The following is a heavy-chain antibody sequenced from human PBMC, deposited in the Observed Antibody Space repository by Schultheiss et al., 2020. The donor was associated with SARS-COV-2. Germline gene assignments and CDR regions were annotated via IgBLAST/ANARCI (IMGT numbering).Heavy chain of an antibody. J-gene: IGHJ4*02. CDR3: ARHSGVGATRNFDY. Sequence: SETLSLTCAVSGYSISSGYYWGWIRQPPGKGLEWIGSIYYSGSTYYNPSLKSRVTISVDTSKNQFSLKLSSVTAADTAVYYCARHSGVGATRNFDYWGQGTLVTVSS. D-gene: IGHD1-26*01. CDR1: GYSISSGYY. CDR2: IYYSGST. V-gene: IGHV4-38-2*01.